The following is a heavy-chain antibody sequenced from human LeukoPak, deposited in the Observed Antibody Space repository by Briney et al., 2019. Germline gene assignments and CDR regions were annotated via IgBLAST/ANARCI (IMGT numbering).Heavy chain of an antibody. J-gene: IGHJ4*02. CDR2: ISGSGGST. D-gene: IGHD3-22*01. Sequence: GGSLRLSCAASGFTFSSYAMSLVRQAPGKGLEWVSAISGSGGSTYYADSVKGRFTISRDNSKNTLYLQMNSLRAEDTAVYYCAKDRVSVYYYDSSGYYYFDYWGQGTLVTVSS. CDR1: GFTFSSYA. CDR3: AKDRVSVYYYDSSGYYYFDY. V-gene: IGHV3-23*01.